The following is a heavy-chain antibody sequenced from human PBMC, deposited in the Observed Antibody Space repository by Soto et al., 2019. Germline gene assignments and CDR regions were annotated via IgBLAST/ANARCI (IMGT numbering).Heavy chain of an antibody. CDR1: GYTFTSYY. J-gene: IGHJ6*02. CDR3: ARDSEDIVVVVAATHYYYYYGMDV. V-gene: IGHV1-46*01. Sequence: VASVKVSCKASGYTFTSYYMHWVRQAPGQGLEWMGIINPSGGSTSYAQKFQGRVTMTRDTSTSTVYMELSSLRSEDAAVYYCARDSEDIVVVVAATHYYYYYGMDVWGQGTTVTVSS. D-gene: IGHD2-15*01. CDR2: INPSGGST.